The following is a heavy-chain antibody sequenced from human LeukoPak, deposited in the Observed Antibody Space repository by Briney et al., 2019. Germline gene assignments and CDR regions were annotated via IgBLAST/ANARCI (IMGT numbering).Heavy chain of an antibody. D-gene: IGHD1-7*01. CDR3: ATALITGTTVPLDY. CDR2: ISTYNVNT. CDR1: GYTFTSYG. Sequence: GASVKVSCKASGYTFTSYGISWVRQAPGQGLEWMGWISTYNVNTNYAQKLQGRVTMTTDTSTSTAYMELRSLRSDDTAVYYCATALITGTTVPLDYWGQGTLVTVSS. J-gene: IGHJ4*02. V-gene: IGHV1-18*01.